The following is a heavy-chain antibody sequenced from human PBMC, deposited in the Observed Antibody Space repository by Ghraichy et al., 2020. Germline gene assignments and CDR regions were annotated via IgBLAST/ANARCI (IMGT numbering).Heavy chain of an antibody. CDR1: GYTFTSYG. CDR3: ARDFIAAAANGGGCY. J-gene: IGHJ4*02. Sequence: ASVKVSCKASGYTFTSYGISWVRQAPGQGLEWMGWISAYNGNTNYAQKLQGRVTMTTDTSTSTAYMELRSLRSDDTAVYYCARDFIAAAANGGGCYWGQGTLVTVSS. D-gene: IGHD6-13*01. V-gene: IGHV1-18*01. CDR2: ISAYNGNT.